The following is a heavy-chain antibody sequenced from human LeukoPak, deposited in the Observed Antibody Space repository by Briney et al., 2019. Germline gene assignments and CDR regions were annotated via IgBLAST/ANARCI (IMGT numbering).Heavy chain of an antibody. CDR3: ARNVGSGLDY. J-gene: IGHJ4*02. CDR2: ISAYNGNT. D-gene: IGHD2-15*01. CDR1: GYTFTSYG. V-gene: IGHV1-18*01. Sequence: ASVKVSCKASGYTFTSYGISWVRQAPGQGLEWMGWISAYNGNTNYAQKLQGRVTMTRDMSTGTVYMELSSLRSEDTAVYYCARNVGSGLDYWGQGTLVTVSS.